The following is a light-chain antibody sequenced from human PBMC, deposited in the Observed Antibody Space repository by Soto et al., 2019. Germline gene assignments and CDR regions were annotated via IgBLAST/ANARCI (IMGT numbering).Light chain of an antibody. J-gene: IGKJ5*01. V-gene: IGKV3-11*01. CDR3: QQRTT. CDR2: DAS. Sequence: EIVLTQSPATLSLSPGQRATLSCRASQRVSSYLAWYQQNPRQAPRLLIYDASNRATGIPARFSGSGSGTDFTLTISSLEPEDFAVYYCQQRTTFGQGTRLEIK. CDR1: QRVSSY.